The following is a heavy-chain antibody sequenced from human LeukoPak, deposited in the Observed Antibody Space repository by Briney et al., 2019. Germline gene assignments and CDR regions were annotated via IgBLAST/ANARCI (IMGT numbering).Heavy chain of an antibody. V-gene: IGHV3-48*04. CDR1: GFTFSSYS. D-gene: IGHD1-26*01. J-gene: IGHJ5*02. CDR2: ISSSSSTI. Sequence: GGSLRLSCAASGFTFSSYSMNWVRQAPGKGLEWVSYISSSSSTIYYADSVKGRFTISRDNAKNSLYLQMNSLRAEDTAVYYCARDSSGSYSFWFDPWGQGTLVTVSS. CDR3: ARDSSGSYSFWFDP.